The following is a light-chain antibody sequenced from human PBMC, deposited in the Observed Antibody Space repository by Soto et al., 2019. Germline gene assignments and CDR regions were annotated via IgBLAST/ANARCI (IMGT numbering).Light chain of an antibody. Sequence: DVQMTQSQSTLSASVGERVTITCRASQSVSTLLAWYQQKPGKAPKLLIYKASTLETGVPSRFSGSGSGTEFTLTISSLQPDDFATYYCQQYNRYSPWAFGQGTKVDIK. J-gene: IGKJ1*01. CDR2: KAS. CDR3: QQYNRYSPWA. V-gene: IGKV1-5*03. CDR1: QSVSTL.